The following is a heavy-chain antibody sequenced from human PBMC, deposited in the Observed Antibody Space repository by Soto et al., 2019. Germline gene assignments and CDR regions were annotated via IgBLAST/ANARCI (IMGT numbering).Heavy chain of an antibody. CDR2: INHSGST. CDR1: GGSFSGYY. V-gene: IGHV4-34*01. J-gene: IGHJ4*02. Sequence: QVQLQQWGAGLLKPSETLSLTCAVYGGSFSGYYWSWIRQPPGKGLEWIGEINHSGSTNYNPSLKSRVTISVDTSKNQFSLKLSSVTAADTAVYYCARGRGGRVYSNYKNLHRIDYWGQGTLVTVSS. D-gene: IGHD4-4*01. CDR3: ARGRGGRVYSNYKNLHRIDY.